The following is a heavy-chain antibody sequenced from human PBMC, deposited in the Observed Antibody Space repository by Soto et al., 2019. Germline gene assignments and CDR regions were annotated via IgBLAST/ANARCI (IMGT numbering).Heavy chain of an antibody. D-gene: IGHD6-13*01. J-gene: IGHJ2*01. CDR2: IYCSGST. V-gene: IGHV4-59*01. Sequence: QVQLQESGPGLVKPSETLSLTCTVSGGSISSYYWSWIRQPPGKGLEWIGYIYCSGSTNYNPSLKSRVTISVDTSKNQFSLKLSSVTAADTAVYYCARVSGIAAAGKAWYFDLWGRGTLVTVSS. CDR3: ARVSGIAAAGKAWYFDL. CDR1: GGSISSYY.